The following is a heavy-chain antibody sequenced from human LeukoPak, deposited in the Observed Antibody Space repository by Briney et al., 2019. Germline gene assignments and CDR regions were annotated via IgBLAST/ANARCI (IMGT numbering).Heavy chain of an antibody. J-gene: IGHJ6*03. Sequence: GASVKVSCKASGYTFTSYGISWVRQAPGQGLEWMGWISAYNGNTNYAQKLQGRVTMTTDTSTSTAYMELRSLRSDDTAVYYCARARQQLPYYYYYYMDVWGKGTTVTVSS. D-gene: IGHD6-13*01. CDR1: GYTFTSYG. V-gene: IGHV1-18*01. CDR3: ARARQQLPYYYYYYMDV. CDR2: ISAYNGNT.